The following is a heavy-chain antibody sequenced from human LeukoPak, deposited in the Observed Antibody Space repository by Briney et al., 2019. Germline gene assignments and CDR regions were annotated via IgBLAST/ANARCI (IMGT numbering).Heavy chain of an antibody. D-gene: IGHD6-13*01. CDR3: ARGGGRTSSWRSFDL. J-gene: IGHJ4*02. V-gene: IGHV1-18*01. Sequence: ASAKVSCKSSGYDFKTYAVSWVRQAPGQGLEWMGWISGYNGETGFAPNFQGRVTLTTDTSTSTAYMELRSLSVDDTAVYYCARGGGRTSSWRSFDLWGQGTLVIVS. CDR2: ISGYNGET. CDR1: GYDFKTYA.